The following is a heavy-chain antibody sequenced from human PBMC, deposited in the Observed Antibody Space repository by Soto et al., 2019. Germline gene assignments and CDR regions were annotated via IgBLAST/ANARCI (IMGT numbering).Heavy chain of an antibody. J-gene: IGHJ4*02. Sequence: QVQLVESEGGVVQPGRSLRLSCAASGFTFSSYGMHWVRQAPGKGLEWVAVIWYDGSNKYYADSVKGRFTISRDNSKNTRYLQMNSLRAEDTAVYYGARVGDGYNAPFDYWGQGTLVTVSS. CDR3: ARVGDGYNAPFDY. D-gene: IGHD5-12*01. CDR1: GFTFSSYG. CDR2: IWYDGSNK. V-gene: IGHV3-33*01.